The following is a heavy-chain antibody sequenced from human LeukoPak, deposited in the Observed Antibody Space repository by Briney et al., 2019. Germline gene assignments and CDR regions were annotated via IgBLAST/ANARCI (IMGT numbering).Heavy chain of an antibody. CDR2: IYHSGST. CDR3: ARDRRYCSNDICSNYMDV. V-gene: IGHV4-38-2*02. Sequence: SETLSLTCAVSGYSISSGYYWGWIRAPPGKGLEWRGSIYHSGSTYYNPSLKSRVTILLDTSKNQFSLKLSSVTAADTAVYYCARDRRYCSNDICSNYMDVWGKGTTVTVSS. D-gene: IGHD2-8*01. CDR1: GYSISSGYY. J-gene: IGHJ6*03.